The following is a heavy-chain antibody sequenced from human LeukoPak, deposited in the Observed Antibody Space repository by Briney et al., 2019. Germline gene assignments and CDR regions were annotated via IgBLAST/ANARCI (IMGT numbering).Heavy chain of an antibody. CDR1: GFTFSSDA. V-gene: IGHV3-23*01. CDR3: AKELGGYYTSYYFDY. D-gene: IGHD3-3*01. J-gene: IGHJ4*02. Sequence: GGSLRLSCAASGFTFSSDAMSWVRQAPGKGLEWVSAISGSGGSTYYADSVKGRFTISRDNSKNTLYLQMNSLRAEDTAVYYCAKELGGYYTSYYFDYWGQGTLVTVSS. CDR2: ISGSGGST.